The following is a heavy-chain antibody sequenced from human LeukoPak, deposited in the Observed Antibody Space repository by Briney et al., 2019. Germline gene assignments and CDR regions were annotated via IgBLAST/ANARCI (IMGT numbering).Heavy chain of an antibody. CDR3: ARHTSALSHDF. CDR1: GYSFDNYW. CDR2: IYPADSDT. V-gene: IGHV5-51*01. Sequence: GESLKISCQGSGYSFDNYWIAWVRQMPGKGLELMGVIYPADSDTNYSPSLQGQVTISADKSINTAYMQWSSLKAPDTAIYYCARHTSALSHDFWGQGTLVSVSS. J-gene: IGHJ4*02. D-gene: IGHD3-10*01.